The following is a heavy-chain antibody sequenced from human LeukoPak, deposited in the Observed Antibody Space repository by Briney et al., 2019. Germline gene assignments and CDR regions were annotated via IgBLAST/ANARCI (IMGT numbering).Heavy chain of an antibody. J-gene: IGHJ4*02. CDR1: GGSISTYY. V-gene: IGHV4-59*01. D-gene: IGHD6-19*01. Sequence: SETLSLTCTVSGGSISTYYWSWIRQPPGKGLEWIGYINFSGNTNYNPSLKSRVTVSLDTSKMQFSLKLTSATAPDTAVYYCARSSRYNSAWFLYWGRGTLVTVSS. CDR3: ARSSRYNSAWFLY. CDR2: INFSGNT.